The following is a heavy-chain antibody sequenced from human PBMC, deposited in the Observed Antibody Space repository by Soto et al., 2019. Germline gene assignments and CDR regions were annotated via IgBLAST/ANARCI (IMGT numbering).Heavy chain of an antibody. CDR1: GGSISSYY. J-gene: IGHJ6*02. CDR3: ARATYYDFPYYYYYGMDV. D-gene: IGHD3-3*01. CDR2: IYYSGST. V-gene: IGHV4-59*01. Sequence: QVQLQESGPGLVKPSETLSLTCTVSGGSISSYYWSWIRQPPGKGLEWIGYIYYSGSTNYNPSLKSRVTISVDTSKKQFSLKLSSVTAADTAVYYCARATYYDFPYYYYYGMDVWGQGTTVTVSS.